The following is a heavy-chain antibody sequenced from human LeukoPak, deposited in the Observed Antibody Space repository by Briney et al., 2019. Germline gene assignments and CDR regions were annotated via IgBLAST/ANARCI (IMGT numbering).Heavy chain of an antibody. J-gene: IGHJ5*02. V-gene: IGHV4-39*01. CDR1: GGSISSSSYF. CDR3: ASALWFGELELDP. D-gene: IGHD3-10*01. Sequence: SETLSLTCTVSGGSISSSSYFWGWIRQPPGKGLEWIGSIYYSGSTYYNPSLKSRVTISVDMSKNQFSMKLSSVTAADTAVYYCASALWFGELELDPWGQGTLVTVSS. CDR2: IYYSGST.